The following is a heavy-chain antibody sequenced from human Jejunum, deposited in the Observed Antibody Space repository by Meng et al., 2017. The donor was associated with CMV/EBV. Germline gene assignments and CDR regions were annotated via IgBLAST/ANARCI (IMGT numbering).Heavy chain of an antibody. CDR2: VYYAGNQ. Sequence: SGASLSSSSTSWDWVRRPPGKELEWIGNVYYAGNQYYNPSLKSRVSIFADLSRNQFFLRLTSVSAADTAMYYCAFMRGQPRRNYFDFWGPGTLVTVSS. D-gene: IGHD1-14*01. V-gene: IGHV4-39*07. CDR1: GASLSSSSTS. J-gene: IGHJ5*01. CDR3: AFMRGQPRRNYFDF.